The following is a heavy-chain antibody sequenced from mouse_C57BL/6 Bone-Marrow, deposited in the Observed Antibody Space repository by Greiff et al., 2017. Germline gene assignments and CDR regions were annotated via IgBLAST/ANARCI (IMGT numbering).Heavy chain of an antibody. CDR2: IWRGGST. D-gene: IGHD1-1*01. V-gene: IGHV2-5*01. CDR3: AKTTLSGSSPVYFDV. J-gene: IGHJ1*03. CDR1: GFSLTSYG. Sequence: QVQLQQSGPGLVQPSQSLSITCTVSGFSLTSYGVHWVRQSPGKGLEWLGVIWRGGSTDYNAAFMSRLSITKDNSKRQVFFKMNSLQADDTAIYYSAKTTLSGSSPVYFDVWGTGTTVTVSS.